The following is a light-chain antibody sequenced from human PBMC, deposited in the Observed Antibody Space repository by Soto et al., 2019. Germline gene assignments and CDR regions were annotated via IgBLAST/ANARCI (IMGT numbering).Light chain of an antibody. Sequence: QSALTQPPSASGSPGQSVTISCTGTSSDIGTYDYVSWYQHLPDKAPKLIIYEVSKRPSGVPDRFSGSKSGNTASLTVSGLQAEDEGDYYCNSYTTLSNRVFGTGTKVTVL. J-gene: IGLJ1*01. CDR2: EVS. CDR1: SSDIGTYDY. CDR3: NSYTTLSNRV. V-gene: IGLV2-8*01.